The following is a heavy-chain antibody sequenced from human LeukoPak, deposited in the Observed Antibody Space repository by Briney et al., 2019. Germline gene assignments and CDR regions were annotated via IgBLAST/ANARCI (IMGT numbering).Heavy chain of an antibody. J-gene: IGHJ6*02. V-gene: IGHV3-23*01. D-gene: IGHD1-26*01. CDR3: ARHRSSEWAYYYYGMDV. Sequence: PGASLGLSCAASGFTFSNYAMNWVRQAPGKGLEWVSGTCGSGVSTYYADSVKGRFTISRDNAKNSLYLQMNSLRAEDTAVYYCARHRSSEWAYYYYGMDVWGQGTTVTVSS. CDR1: GFTFSNYA. CDR2: TCGSGVST.